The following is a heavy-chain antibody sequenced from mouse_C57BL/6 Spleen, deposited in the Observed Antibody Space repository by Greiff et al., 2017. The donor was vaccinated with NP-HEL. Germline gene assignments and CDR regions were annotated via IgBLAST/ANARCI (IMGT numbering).Heavy chain of an antibody. CDR2: ISDGGSYT. V-gene: IGHV5-4*01. Sequence: EVKLEESGGGLVKPGGSLKLSCAASGFTFSSYAMSWVRQTPEKRLEWVATISDGGSYTYYPDNVKGRFTISRDNAKNNLYLQMSHLKSEDTAMYYCARDYYDYFYFDYWGQGTTLTVSS. CDR1: GFTFSSYA. D-gene: IGHD2-4*01. J-gene: IGHJ2*01. CDR3: ARDYYDYFYFDY.